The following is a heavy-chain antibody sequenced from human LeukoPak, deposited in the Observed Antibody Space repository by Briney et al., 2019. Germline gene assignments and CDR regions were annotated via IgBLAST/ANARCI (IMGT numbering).Heavy chain of an antibody. CDR1: GGSISSSSYY. D-gene: IGHD3-3*01. CDR2: IYYSGST. CDR3: ARIPTRTIFVTPNWFDP. Sequence: SETLSLTCTVSGGSISSSSYYWGWIRQPPGKGLEWIGSIYYSGSTYYNPSLKSRVTISVDTSKNQFSLKLSSVTAADTTVYYCARIPTRTIFVTPNWFDPWGQGTLVTVSS. J-gene: IGHJ5*02. V-gene: IGHV4-39*01.